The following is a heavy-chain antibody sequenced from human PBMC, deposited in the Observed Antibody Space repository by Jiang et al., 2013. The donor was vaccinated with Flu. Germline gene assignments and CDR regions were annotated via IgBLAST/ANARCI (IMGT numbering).Heavy chain of an antibody. J-gene: IGHJ5*02. CDR2: IYSGGST. Sequence: IYSGGSTYYADSVKGRFTISRDNSKNTLYLQMNSLRAEDTAVYYCAREWGSNYERGWFDPWGQGTLVTVSS. D-gene: IGHD4-11*01. V-gene: IGHV3-53*05. CDR3: AREWGSNYERGWFDP.